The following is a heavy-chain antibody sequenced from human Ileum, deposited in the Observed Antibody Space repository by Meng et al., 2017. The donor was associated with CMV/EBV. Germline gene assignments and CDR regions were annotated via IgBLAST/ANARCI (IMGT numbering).Heavy chain of an antibody. D-gene: IGHD2-2*01. CDR1: GFMLNDYA. CDR3: TRAYAEGVKVPADWFDP. Sequence: GESLKISCAASGFMLNDYAMNWVRQAPGKGLEWVASISSYYIFQAESVKGRFTISRDNAKNSLYLQMNDLRSEDTAVYYCTRAYAEGVKVPADWFDPWGQGVLVTVSS. CDR2: ISSYYI. J-gene: IGHJ5*02. V-gene: IGHV3-69-1*01.